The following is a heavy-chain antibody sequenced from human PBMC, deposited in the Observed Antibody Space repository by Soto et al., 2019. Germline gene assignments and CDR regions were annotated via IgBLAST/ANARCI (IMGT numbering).Heavy chain of an antibody. V-gene: IGHV1-18*01. J-gene: IGHJ4*02. Sequence: QVQLVQSGAEVKKPGASVKVSCKASGHTSASYAISWMRQAPGQGLEWMGWISAYNGNTNYVQKLQGRVTMTTDTSPRQANMELRSLRSDDTAVYNCARDPPQPDYWGQGTLVTVSS. CDR3: ARDPPQPDY. CDR2: ISAYNGNT. D-gene: IGHD1-1*01. CDR1: GHTSASYA.